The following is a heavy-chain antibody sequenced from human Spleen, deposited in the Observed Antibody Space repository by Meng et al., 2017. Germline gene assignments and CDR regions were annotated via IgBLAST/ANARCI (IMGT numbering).Heavy chain of an antibody. J-gene: IGHJ2*01. Sequence: QVQLQESGPGPVRPSETLSLTCTVSGGSVSSGNYYWSWVRQPPGKGLEWIGFIYHTGSTDCNPSLKRRVTISVDTSNNHFSLKLTSVTAADTAVYYCARSYGSGTYWHFDLWGRGTLVTVSS. D-gene: IGHD3-10*01. CDR1: GGSVSSGNYY. CDR3: ARSYGSGTYWHFDL. V-gene: IGHV4-61*03. CDR2: IYHTGST.